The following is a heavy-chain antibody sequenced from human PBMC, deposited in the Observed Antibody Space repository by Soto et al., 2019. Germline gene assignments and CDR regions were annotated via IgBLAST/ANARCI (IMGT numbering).Heavy chain of an antibody. D-gene: IGHD6-13*01. CDR2: IYYSGST. V-gene: IGHV4-61*01. Sequence: TLSLTCTVSGGSVSSGSYYWSWIRQPPGKGLEWIGYIYYSGSTNYNPSLKSRVTISVDTSKNQFSLKLSSVTAADTAVYYCARGAGSSWYFWFDPWGQGTLVTVSS. J-gene: IGHJ5*02. CDR3: ARGAGSSWYFWFDP. CDR1: GGSVSSGSYY.